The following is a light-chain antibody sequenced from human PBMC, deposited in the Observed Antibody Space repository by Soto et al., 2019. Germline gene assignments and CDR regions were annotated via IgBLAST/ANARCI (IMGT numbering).Light chain of an antibody. CDR3: AAWDDSLNGPV. CDR2: SNK. J-gene: IGLJ3*02. CDR1: NSNIRRNS. V-gene: IGLV1-44*01. Sequence: QSVLTQPPSVSGTPGQRVTISCSGSNSNIRRNSVSWYQQLPGTAPKLLIFSNKQRPSGVPDRFSGSKSGTSASLAISGLQSDDEADYYCAAWDDSLNGPVFGGGTKLTVL.